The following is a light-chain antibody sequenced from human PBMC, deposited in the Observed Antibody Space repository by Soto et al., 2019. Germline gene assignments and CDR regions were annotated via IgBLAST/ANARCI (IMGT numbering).Light chain of an antibody. J-gene: IGKJ5*01. V-gene: IGKV3-11*01. CDR3: RQRSNRPPIP. Sequence: ETVLTQSPATLSLSPGERATLSCRASQSVSSYLACYQQRPGQAPRILLMYAANRATSGLARWCGGGACGTDFPLIISRVAQDYSAYYYRQRSNRPPIPFGQGTRLEI. CDR1: QSVSSY. CDR2: YAA.